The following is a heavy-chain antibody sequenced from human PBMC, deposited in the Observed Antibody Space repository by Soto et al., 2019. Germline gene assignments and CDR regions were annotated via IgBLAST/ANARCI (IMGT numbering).Heavy chain of an antibody. CDR3: ARDRFYSSSLVRTFDY. D-gene: IGHD6-13*01. J-gene: IGHJ4*02. CDR1: GYTYTSYG. CDR2: ISAYNGNT. Sequence: ASVKVSCKASGYTYTSYGISWVRQEHGQGLEWMGWISAYNGNTNYAQKLQGRVTMTTDTSTSTAYMELWSLRSDDTAVYYCARDRFYSSSLVRTFDYWGQGTLVTVSS. V-gene: IGHV1-18*01.